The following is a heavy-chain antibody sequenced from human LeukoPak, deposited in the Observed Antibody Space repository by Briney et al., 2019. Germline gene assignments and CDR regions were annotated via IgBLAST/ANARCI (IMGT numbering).Heavy chain of an antibody. CDR3: ARDKVGSTVVVPAFDY. CDR1: GFTFSSYT. D-gene: IGHD2-2*01. CDR2: ISGSSSYI. J-gene: IGHJ4*02. Sequence: RGSLRLSCAASGFTFSSYTMNWVRQAPGKGLEWVSFISGSSSYIYYADSVKGRFTISRDNAKNSLYLQVSSLRAEYTAVYYCARDKVGSTVVVPAFDYWGQGTLVTVSS. V-gene: IGHV3-21*01.